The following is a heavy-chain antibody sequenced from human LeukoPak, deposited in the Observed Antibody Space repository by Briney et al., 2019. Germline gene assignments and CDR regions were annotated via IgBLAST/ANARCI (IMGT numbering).Heavy chain of an antibody. Sequence: ASVKVSCKVSGYTLTDYSMHWVRQAPGKGLEWMGGFNPEDGETIYAQKFQGRVTMIEDTSTDTAYMELTSLRSDDTAVYYCAAGGTITTEFVFWGQGTLVTVSS. CDR3: AAGGTITTEFVF. V-gene: IGHV1-24*01. J-gene: IGHJ4*02. CDR1: GYTLTDYS. CDR2: FNPEDGET. D-gene: IGHD4-11*01.